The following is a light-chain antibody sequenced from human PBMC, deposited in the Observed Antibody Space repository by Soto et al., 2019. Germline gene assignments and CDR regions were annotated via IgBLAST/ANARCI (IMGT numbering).Light chain of an antibody. J-gene: IGKJ5*01. CDR2: RTS. V-gene: IGKV3-15*01. CDR3: QQRNIWPPVT. Sequence: EIVMTQSPATLSVSPGERATLSCRASQSISSNLAWYQQKPGQAPRLLMFRTSSRATGFPARFSGSGSGTDFTLTINSLEPEDFAVYYCQQRNIWPPVTFGQGTRLEIK. CDR1: QSISSN.